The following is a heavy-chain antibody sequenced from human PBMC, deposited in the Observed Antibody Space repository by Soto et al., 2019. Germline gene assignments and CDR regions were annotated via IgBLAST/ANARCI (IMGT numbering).Heavy chain of an antibody. J-gene: IGHJ6*02. V-gene: IGHV4-59*01. CDR2: IYYSGST. CDR3: ARLKEDHYDYNGMDV. D-gene: IGHD2-15*01. CDR1: GDTISNYY. Sequence: SETLSLTCTVSGDTISNYYWSWIRQPPGKGLEWIGYIYYSGSTNYSPSLKSRVTISVDTSKNQFSLRLSSVTAADTAVYYCARLKEDHYDYNGMDVWGQGTTVTVSS.